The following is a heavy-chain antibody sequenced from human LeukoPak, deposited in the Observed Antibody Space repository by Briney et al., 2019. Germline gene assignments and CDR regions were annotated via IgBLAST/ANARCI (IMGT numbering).Heavy chain of an antibody. D-gene: IGHD4-23*01. CDR2: LYNTRNT. CDR1: GASISSYY. Sequence: SETLSLTCTVSGASISSYYWSWIRQPPGKGLEWIGYLYNTRNTYYNPSLKSRVTISVDTSKNQFSLKVSSVTAADTAVYYCAREKNGNEPFDYWGQGTLVTVSS. CDR3: AREKNGNEPFDY. V-gene: IGHV4-59*01. J-gene: IGHJ4*02.